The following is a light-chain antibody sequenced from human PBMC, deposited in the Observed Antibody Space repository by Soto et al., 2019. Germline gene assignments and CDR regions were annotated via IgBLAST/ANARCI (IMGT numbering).Light chain of an antibody. CDR3: QFYDSNLSVV. Sequence: QSVLTQPPSVSGAPGQRVTISCTGSSSNIGAGYDVHWYQQLPGTAPKLLIYGNSNRPSGVPDRFSGPKSGTSASLAITGLQAEDEADYHCQFYDSNLSVVFGGGTQLTVL. CDR1: SSNIGAGYD. V-gene: IGLV1-40*01. J-gene: IGLJ2*01. CDR2: GNS.